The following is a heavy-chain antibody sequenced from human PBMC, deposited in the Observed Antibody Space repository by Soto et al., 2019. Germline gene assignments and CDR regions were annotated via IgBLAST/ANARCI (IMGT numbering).Heavy chain of an antibody. D-gene: IGHD3-9*01. Sequence: QVQLQESGPGLVKPSQTLSLTCTVSGGSISSGGYYWSWIRQHPGKGLEWIGYIYYSGSTYYNPSLKSRVTISVDTSKNQFPLKLSSVTAADTAVYYCARARGYDILTGYYPFDYWGQGTLVTVSS. CDR3: ARARGYDILTGYYPFDY. CDR1: GGSISSGGYY. V-gene: IGHV4-31*03. CDR2: IYYSGST. J-gene: IGHJ4*02.